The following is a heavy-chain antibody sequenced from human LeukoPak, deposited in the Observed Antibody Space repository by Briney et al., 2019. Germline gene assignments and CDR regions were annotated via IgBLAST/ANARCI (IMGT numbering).Heavy chain of an antibody. Sequence: ASVKVSCKASGYTFTVYYMHWVRQAPGQGLEWMGWINPNSGGTNYAQKFQGWVTMTRDTSISTAYMELSRLRSDDTAVYYCARAGQLYCSSTSCYIHYYGMDVWGQGTTVTVSS. V-gene: IGHV1-2*04. CDR2: INPNSGGT. CDR3: ARAGQLYCSSTSCYIHYYGMDV. D-gene: IGHD2-2*02. CDR1: GYTFTVYY. J-gene: IGHJ6*02.